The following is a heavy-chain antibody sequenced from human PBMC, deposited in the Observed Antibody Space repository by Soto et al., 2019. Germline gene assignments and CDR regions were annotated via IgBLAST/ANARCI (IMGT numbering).Heavy chain of an antibody. D-gene: IGHD3-22*01. CDR3: THQGDFYDRLDS. CDR2: IKSKGGGETK. Sequence: GGSLRLSCAASGRGFSAAWMKWVRQAPGKGLEGVGRIKSKGGGETKDYAAPVKGRFTISRDDSKNTVYLQMDSLKTDDTAVYYCTHQGDFYDRLDSWGQGTLVTVSS. V-gene: IGHV3-15*07. CDR1: GRGFSAAW. J-gene: IGHJ4*02.